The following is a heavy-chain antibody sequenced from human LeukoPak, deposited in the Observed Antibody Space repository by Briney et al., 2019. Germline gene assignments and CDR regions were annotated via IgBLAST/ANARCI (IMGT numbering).Heavy chain of an antibody. D-gene: IGHD6-13*01. CDR2: IYSGGST. CDR1: GVTVSSSY. V-gene: IGHV3-53*01. Sequence: GGSLRLSCAASGVTVSSSYMSWVRQAPGKGLEWVSVIYSGGSTYNADSVKGRFTISRDNSKNTLFLQMNTLRAKDTAVYYCATRRPMAVAGTFDYWGQGTLVTVSS. J-gene: IGHJ4*02. CDR3: ATRRPMAVAGTFDY.